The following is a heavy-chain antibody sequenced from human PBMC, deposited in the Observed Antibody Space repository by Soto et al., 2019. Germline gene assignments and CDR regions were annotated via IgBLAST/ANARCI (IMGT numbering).Heavy chain of an antibody. CDR1: GGTFSSYA. CDR3: ARGYRDSSGYPFATCHY. Sequence: SVKVSCKASGGTFSSYAISWVRQAPGQGLEWMGGIIPIFGTANYAQKFQGRVTSTADESTSTAYMELSSLRSEDTAVYYCARGYRDSSGYPFATCHYCGRGTLVTVSS. J-gene: IGHJ4*02. V-gene: IGHV1-69*13. D-gene: IGHD3-22*01. CDR2: IIPIFGTA.